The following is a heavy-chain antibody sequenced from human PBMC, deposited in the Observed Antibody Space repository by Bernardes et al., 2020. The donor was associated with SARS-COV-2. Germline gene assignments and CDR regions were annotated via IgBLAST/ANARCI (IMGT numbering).Heavy chain of an antibody. CDR2: INSDGST. J-gene: IGHJ4*02. D-gene: IGHD1-26*01. CDR3: VKWTSGNYD. V-gene: IGHV3-53*01. CDR1: GFSASSRY. Sequence: GWSLRLSCAGSGFSASSRYMTWVRQAPGKGLEWVSVINSDGSTHYADSVKGRFTISRDNSKNTLYLQMNNLRAEDTAVYHCVKWTSGNYDWGQGTLVTVSS.